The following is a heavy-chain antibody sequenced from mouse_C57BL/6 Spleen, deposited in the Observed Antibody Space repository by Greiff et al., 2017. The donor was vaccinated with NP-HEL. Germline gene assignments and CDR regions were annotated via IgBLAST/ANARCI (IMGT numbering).Heavy chain of an antibody. V-gene: IGHV1-26*01. J-gene: IGHJ4*01. D-gene: IGHD2-1*01. CDR2: INPNNGGT. CDR3: ARWGLYYGTPYAMDY. Sequence: VQLQQSGPELVKPGASVKISCKASGYTFTDYYMNWVKQSHGKSLEWIGDINPNNGGTSYNQKFKGKATLTVDKSSSTAYMELRSLTSEDSAVYYCARWGLYYGTPYAMDYWGQGTSVTVSS. CDR1: GYTFTDYY.